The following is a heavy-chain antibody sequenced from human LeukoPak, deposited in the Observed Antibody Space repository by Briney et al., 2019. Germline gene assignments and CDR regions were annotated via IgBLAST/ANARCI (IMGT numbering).Heavy chain of an antibody. D-gene: IGHD2-2*01. CDR3: AKSVDYCSSTSCYFGGVIFDY. J-gene: IGHJ4*02. Sequence: GGSLRLSCAASGFTFSSYAMSWVRQAPGKGLEWVSAISGSGGSTYYADSVKGRFTISRDNSKNTLYLQMNSLRAEDTAVYYCAKSVDYCSSTSCYFGGVIFDYWGQGTLVTVSS. V-gene: IGHV3-23*01. CDR2: ISGSGGST. CDR1: GFTFSSYA.